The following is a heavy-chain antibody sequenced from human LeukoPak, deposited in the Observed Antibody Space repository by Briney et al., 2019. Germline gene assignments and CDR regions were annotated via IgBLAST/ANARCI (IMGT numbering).Heavy chain of an antibody. D-gene: IGHD3-10*01. V-gene: IGHV4-34*01. CDR3: ARATPYGGFDY. J-gene: IGHJ4*02. Sequence: SETLSLTCAVYGGSFSGYYWSWIRQPPGKGLEWIGEINHSGSTNYNPSLKSRVTMSVNTSKNQFSLKLSSVTAADTAVYYCARATPYGGFDYWGQGTLVTVSS. CDR2: INHSGST. CDR1: GGSFSGYY.